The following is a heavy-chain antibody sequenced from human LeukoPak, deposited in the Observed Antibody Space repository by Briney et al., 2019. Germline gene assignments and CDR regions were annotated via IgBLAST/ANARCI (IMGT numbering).Heavy chain of an antibody. Sequence: SETLSLTCTVSGGSISSYYWSWIRQPAGKGLEWIGRIYTSGSTNYNPSLKSRVTMSVDTSKNQFSLKLSSVTAADTAVYYCARVGYGSGCYSFSYYYYMDVWGKGTTVTISS. V-gene: IGHV4-4*07. J-gene: IGHJ6*03. CDR2: IYTSGST. CDR3: ARVGYGSGCYSFSYYYYMDV. CDR1: GGSISSYY. D-gene: IGHD3-10*01.